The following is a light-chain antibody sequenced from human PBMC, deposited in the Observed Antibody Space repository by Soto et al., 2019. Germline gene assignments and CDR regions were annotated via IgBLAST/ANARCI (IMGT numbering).Light chain of an antibody. J-gene: IGKJ1*01. CDR1: QGSSSY. CDR3: HQYYSYPVT. CDR2: AAS. Sequence: AIRMTQSASALSGSTLEGVAVTCRASQGSSSYLAWYRQKPGKDPKLLIYAASTLQSGVPSRFSGSGSGTDFTLTIRCLQSEDFATYYCHQYYSYPVTFGQGTKVEIK. V-gene: IGKV1-8*01.